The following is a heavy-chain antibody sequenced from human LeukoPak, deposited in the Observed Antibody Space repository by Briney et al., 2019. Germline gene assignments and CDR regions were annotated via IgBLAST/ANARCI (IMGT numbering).Heavy chain of an antibody. J-gene: IGHJ4*02. CDR1: GFTFSSHA. Sequence: GGSLRLSCAASGFTFSSHAMHWVRQAPGKGLEWVAVISYDGSNKYYADSVKGRFTISRDNSKNTLYLQMNSLRAEDTAVYYCARDSDDYSDYGLGYWGQGTLVTVSS. V-gene: IGHV3-30-3*01. D-gene: IGHD4-11*01. CDR3: ARDSDDYSDYGLGY. CDR2: ISYDGSNK.